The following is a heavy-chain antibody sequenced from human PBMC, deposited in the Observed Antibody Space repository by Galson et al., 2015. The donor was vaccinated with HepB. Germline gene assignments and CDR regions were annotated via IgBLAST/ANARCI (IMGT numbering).Heavy chain of an antibody. CDR1: GFTFSSYA. CDR3: AKDHHPNAGYSSGWYWFDP. J-gene: IGHJ5*02. D-gene: IGHD6-19*01. CDR2: ISGSGGST. V-gene: IGHV3-23*01. Sequence: SLRLSCAASGFTFSSYAMSWVRQAPGKGLEWVSAISGSGGSTYYADSVKGRFTISRDNSKNTLYLQMNSLRAEDTAVYYCAKDHHPNAGYSSGWYWFDPWGQGTLVTVSS.